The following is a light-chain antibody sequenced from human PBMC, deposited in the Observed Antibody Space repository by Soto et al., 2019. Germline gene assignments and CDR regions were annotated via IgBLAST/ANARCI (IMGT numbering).Light chain of an antibody. V-gene: IGKV3-11*01. CDR3: QQRSNWPPSWT. Sequence: EIVLTQSLATLSLSSGERATLSCRASQSVSSYLAWYQHKPGQAPRLLIYDASNRATGIPARFSGSGSRTDFTLTISSLEPEDFAFYYCQQRSNWPPSWTFGQGTKLEIK. J-gene: IGKJ1*01. CDR1: QSVSSY. CDR2: DAS.